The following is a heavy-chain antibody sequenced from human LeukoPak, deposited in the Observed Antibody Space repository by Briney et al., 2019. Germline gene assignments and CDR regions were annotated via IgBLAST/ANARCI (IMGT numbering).Heavy chain of an antibody. J-gene: IGHJ4*02. CDR1: GYTFTPYG. V-gene: IGHV1-18*01. CDR2: ISTHNDNT. CDR3: AMRSSWPYHFDY. D-gene: IGHD6-13*01. Sequence: ASVKVSCKASGYTFTPYGITGVRQAPGQGLEWMGWISTHNDNTKYAQKLQGRVTMTTDTSTTTAYMELRSLKSDDTAVYYCAMRSSWPYHFDYWGQGTLVTVSS.